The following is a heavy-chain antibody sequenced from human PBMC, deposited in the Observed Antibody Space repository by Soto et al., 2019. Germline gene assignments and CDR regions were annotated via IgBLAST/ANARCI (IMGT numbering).Heavy chain of an antibody. Sequence: PGGSLRLSCAASGFTFSSYGMHWVRQAPGKGLEWVAVIWYDGSNKYYADSVKGRFTISRDNSKNTLYLQMNSLRAEDTAVYYCARDPIIAVAGTFDYWGQGTLVTVSS. J-gene: IGHJ4*02. V-gene: IGHV3-33*01. CDR1: GFTFSSYG. D-gene: IGHD6-19*01. CDR2: IWYDGSNK. CDR3: ARDPIIAVAGTFDY.